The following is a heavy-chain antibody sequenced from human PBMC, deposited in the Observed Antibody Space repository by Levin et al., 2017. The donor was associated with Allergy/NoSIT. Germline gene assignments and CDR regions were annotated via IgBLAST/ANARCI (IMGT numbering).Heavy chain of an antibody. CDR2: ISGSGGST. Sequence: ASVKVSCAASGFTFSGYAMSWVRQAPGKGLEWVSSISGSGGSTYNADSVKGRFTISRDNSKNTLELQMNSLRAEDTAVYYCAKECSGGTCYSGGNYYYYGMDGWGQGTTVTVS. CDR1: GFTFSGYA. J-gene: IGHJ6*02. D-gene: IGHD2-15*01. CDR3: AKECSGGTCYSGGNYYYYGMDG. V-gene: IGHV3-23*01.